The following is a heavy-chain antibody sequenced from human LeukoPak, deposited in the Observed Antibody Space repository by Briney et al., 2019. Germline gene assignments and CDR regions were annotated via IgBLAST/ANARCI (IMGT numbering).Heavy chain of an antibody. D-gene: IGHD1-20*01. CDR1: GFTLSYYW. V-gene: IGHV3-7*01. Sequence: SGGSLRLSCAASGFTLSYYWMSWVRQAPGKGLEWVANIKEDGSEIHYVDSVKGRFTISRDNAKNSVYLQMNSLRAEDTAVYYCARAITGTFDYWGQGTLVTVSS. J-gene: IGHJ4*02. CDR3: ARAITGTFDY. CDR2: IKEDGSEI.